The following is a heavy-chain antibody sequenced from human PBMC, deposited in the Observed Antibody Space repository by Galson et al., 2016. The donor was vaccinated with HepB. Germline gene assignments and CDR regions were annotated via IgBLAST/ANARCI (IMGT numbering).Heavy chain of an antibody. CDR2: TYYRSKWYN. D-gene: IGHD2-15*01. Sequence: CAISGDSVSSDTAAWNWIRQSPSRGLEWLGRTYYRSKWYNDYAVSVKSRITINPDTTKNQFSLQLSPVTPEDTAVYYCAREPGHCTGNSCYSGGMDVWGQGTTVTVSS. V-gene: IGHV6-1*01. CDR3: AREPGHCTGNSCYSGGMDV. CDR1: GDSVSSDTAA. J-gene: IGHJ6*02.